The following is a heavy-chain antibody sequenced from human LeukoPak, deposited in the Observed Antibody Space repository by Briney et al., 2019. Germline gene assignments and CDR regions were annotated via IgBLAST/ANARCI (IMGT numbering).Heavy chain of an antibody. CDR3: ARDLTWYSYGYGY. CDR2: IKQDGSEK. Sequence: GGSLRLSCAASGFTFSSYWMSWVRQAPGKGLEWVANIKQDGSEKYYVDSVKGRFTISRDNAKNSLYLQMNSLRAEDTAVYYCARDLTWYSYGYGYWGQGTLVTVSS. J-gene: IGHJ4*02. V-gene: IGHV3-7*01. CDR1: GFTFSSYW. D-gene: IGHD5-18*01.